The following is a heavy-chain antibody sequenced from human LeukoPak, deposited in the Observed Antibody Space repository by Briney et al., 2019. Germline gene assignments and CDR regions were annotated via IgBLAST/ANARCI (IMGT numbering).Heavy chain of an antibody. Sequence: SGTLSLTCTVSGGSISSYSWSWIRQPAGKGPEWIGRFYISGSTHYSPPLKSRVTVSLDKSRNQFSLKMSSVTAADTAVYYCARDRTGWFDPWGQGILVTVSS. J-gene: IGHJ5*02. CDR3: ARDRTGWFDP. V-gene: IGHV4-4*07. CDR2: FYISGST. CDR1: GGSISSYS.